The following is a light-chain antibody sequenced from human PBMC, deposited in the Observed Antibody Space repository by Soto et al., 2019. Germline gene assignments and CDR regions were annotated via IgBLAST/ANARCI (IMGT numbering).Light chain of an antibody. CDR2: DAS. CDR1: QSISSW. J-gene: IGKJ1*01. V-gene: IGKV1-5*01. Sequence: DIQMTQSPSTLSASVGDRVTITCPASQSISSWLAWYQQKPGKAPKLLIYDASSLESGVPSRFSGSGSGTEFTLTISSLQPDDFATYYCQQYNSYSPWTFGQGTKVDIK. CDR3: QQYNSYSPWT.